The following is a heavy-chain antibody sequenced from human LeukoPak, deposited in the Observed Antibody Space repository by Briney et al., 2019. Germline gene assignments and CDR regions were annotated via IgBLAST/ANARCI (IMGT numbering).Heavy chain of an antibody. D-gene: IGHD6-19*01. CDR1: GFTFSSHA. CDR2: ISYDGSHK. CDR3: ARSTTLTYSSGWYVDY. V-gene: IGHV3-30-3*01. J-gene: IGHJ4*02. Sequence: GSLRLSCAASGFTFSSHAMHWVRQAPGKGLEWVAVISYDGSHKYYADSVKGRFTISRDNSKNTLYLQMNSLRAEDTAVYYCARSTTLTYSSGWYVDYWGQGTLVTVPS.